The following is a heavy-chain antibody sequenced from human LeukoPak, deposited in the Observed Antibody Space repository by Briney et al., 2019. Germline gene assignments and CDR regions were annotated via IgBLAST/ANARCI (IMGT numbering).Heavy chain of an antibody. J-gene: IGHJ6*03. CDR3: ARASDRGLRNPSYYMDV. CDR1: GYTFTSYY. D-gene: IGHD1-14*01. CDR2: IDPSGGST. V-gene: IGHV1-46*01. Sequence: ASVKVSCKASGYTFTSYYMHWVRQAPGQGLEWMGIIDPSGGSTSYAQKFQGRVTITADESTSTAYMELSSLRSEDTAVYYCARASDRGLRNPSYYMDVWGKGTTVTISS.